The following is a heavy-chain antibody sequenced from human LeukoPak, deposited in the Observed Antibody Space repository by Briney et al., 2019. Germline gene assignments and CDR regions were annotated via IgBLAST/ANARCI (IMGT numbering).Heavy chain of an antibody. V-gene: IGHV3-74*01. CDR2: ISGDGSTT. Sequence: TGGSLGLSCAASGFTFSSYWMHWVRQAPGKGLVWVSLISGDGSTTIYADSVKGRFTISRDNAKNTLFLQMNSLRAEDTAVYYCAKRSKGGDSTGYYYYFDLWGRGTLVTVSS. CDR3: AKRSKGGDSTGYYYYFDL. D-gene: IGHD3-22*01. CDR1: GFTFSSYW. J-gene: IGHJ2*01.